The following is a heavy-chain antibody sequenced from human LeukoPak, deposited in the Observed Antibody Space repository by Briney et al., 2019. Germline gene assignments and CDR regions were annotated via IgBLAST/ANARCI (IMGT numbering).Heavy chain of an antibody. CDR3: ARGYPHAFDV. J-gene: IGHJ3*01. V-gene: IGHV4-30-4*08. Sequence: SETLSLTCTASGYSINSGDYYWTWIRQPPGKGLEWIGYVYYSWTTDYSPSLKTRLTISADTSRNQFSLKLNSVTAADTALYYCARGYPHAFDVWGQGTMVTVSS. CDR1: GYSINSGDYY. CDR2: VYYSWTT. D-gene: IGHD3-16*02.